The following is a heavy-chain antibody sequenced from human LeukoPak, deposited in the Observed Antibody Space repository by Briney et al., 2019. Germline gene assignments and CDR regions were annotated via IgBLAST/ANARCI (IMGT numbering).Heavy chain of an antibody. V-gene: IGHV1-18*01. CDR2: ISAYNGNT. J-gene: IGHJ4*02. Sequence: ASVKVSCQASGYTFTSYGISWVRQAPGQGLEWMGWISAYNGNTNYAQKLQGRVTMTTDTSTSTAYMELRSLRSDDTAVYYCARMDLGELSLSIDYWGQGTLVTVSS. CDR3: ARMDLGELSLSIDY. CDR1: GYTFTSYG. D-gene: IGHD3-16*02.